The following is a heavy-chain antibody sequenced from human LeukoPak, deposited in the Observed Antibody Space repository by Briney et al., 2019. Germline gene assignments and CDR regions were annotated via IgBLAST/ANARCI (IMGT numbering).Heavy chain of an antibody. D-gene: IGHD1-26*01. J-gene: IGHJ4*02. CDR2: IIPILGIA. CDR3: ASLPTDSGSHDY. CDR1: GGTFSSYA. V-gene: IGHV1-69*04. Sequence: ASVKVSCKASGGTFSSYAISWVRQSPGQGLEWMGRIIPILGIANYAQKFQGRVTITADKSTSTAYMELSSLRSEDTAVYYCASLPTDSGSHDYWGQGTLVTVSS.